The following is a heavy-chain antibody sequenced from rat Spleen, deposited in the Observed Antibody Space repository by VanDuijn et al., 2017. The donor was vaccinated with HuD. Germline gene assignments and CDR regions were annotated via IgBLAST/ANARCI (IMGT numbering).Heavy chain of an antibody. CDR2: ISFEGSNT. D-gene: IGHD1-2*01. J-gene: IGHJ1*01. CDR1: GFTYNDYA. Sequence: EVQLVESGGGLVQPGGSLKLSCAASGFTYNDYAMAWVRQAPAKGLEWIASISFEGSNTYYGDSVKGRFTISRDNAKSTLYLQMNRLRSEDTATYYCTRRANPYYWYFDFWGPGTMVTVSS. V-gene: IGHV5-22*01. CDR3: TRRANPYYWYFDF.